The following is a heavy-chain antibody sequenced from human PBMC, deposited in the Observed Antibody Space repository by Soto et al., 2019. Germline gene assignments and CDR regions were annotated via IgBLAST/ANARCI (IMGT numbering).Heavy chain of an antibody. CDR2: ITTSSSFR. V-gene: IGHV3-21*04. J-gene: IGHJ3*02. CDR1: GFTFSTYS. Sequence: GGSLRLSCAASGFTFSTYSMNWVRQAPGKGLEWVSDITTSSSFRFYADSVKGRFTISGDDAKNSLYLQMNSLGAEDTAAYYCAPHVSCSGGSCQYDAFAIRGQGIMVTVS. D-gene: IGHD2-15*01. CDR3: APHVSCSGGSCQYDAFAI.